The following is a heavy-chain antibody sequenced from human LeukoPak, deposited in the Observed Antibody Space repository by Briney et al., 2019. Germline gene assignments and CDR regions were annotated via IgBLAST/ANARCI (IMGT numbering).Heavy chain of an antibody. D-gene: IGHD2-2*01. J-gene: IGHJ5*02. CDR2: IYYSGST. CDR1: GGSISSSSYY. Sequence: SETLSLTCSVSGGSISSSSYYWGWIRQPPGKGLEWIGSIYYSGSTYYSPSLKSRVTMSVDTSKNQFSLKLSSVTATDTAVYYCATVVVPAASSRVDWFDPWGQGTLVTVSS. CDR3: ATVVVPAASSRVDWFDP. V-gene: IGHV4-39*07.